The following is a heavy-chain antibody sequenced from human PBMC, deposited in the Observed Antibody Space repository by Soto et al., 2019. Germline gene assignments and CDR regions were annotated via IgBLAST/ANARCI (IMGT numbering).Heavy chain of an antibody. CDR1: GASIRSRNW. Sequence: QVQLQESGPGLVKPSGTLSLTCVVSGASIRSRNWWSWVRQPPGKGLEWIGEIYHSESTNYNPSLKSRVTISVDKSKNQFSLKMSSVTAADTAVYYCARGSEEGGSSSWFDYWGQGTLVTVSS. J-gene: IGHJ4*02. CDR3: ARGSEEGGSSSWFDY. D-gene: IGHD6-13*01. V-gene: IGHV4-4*02. CDR2: IYHSEST.